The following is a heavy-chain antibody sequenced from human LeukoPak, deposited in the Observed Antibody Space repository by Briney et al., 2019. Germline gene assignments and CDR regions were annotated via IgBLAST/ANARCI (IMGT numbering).Heavy chain of an antibody. Sequence: GSLRLSCAASGFTFSSYGMHWVRQAPGKGLEWIGTIYYCGRAYDNPSLKSRVTISVDTSKNQFSLKLSSVTAADTAVYYCARHPSVAGTKGGFDHWGQGTLVTVSS. CDR2: IYYCGRA. V-gene: IGHV4-38-2*01. CDR3: ARHPSVAGTKGGFDH. D-gene: IGHD6-19*01. J-gene: IGHJ4*02. CDR1: GFTFSSYG.